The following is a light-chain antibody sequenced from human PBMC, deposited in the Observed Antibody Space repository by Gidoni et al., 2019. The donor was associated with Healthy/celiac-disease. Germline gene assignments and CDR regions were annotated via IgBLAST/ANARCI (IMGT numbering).Light chain of an antibody. V-gene: IGLV3-1*01. CDR1: KLGDKY. CDR3: QAWDSSIPV. Sequence: SYELTQPPSVSVPPGKTASITCSGDKLGDKYACWYQQKPGQSPVLVIYQDSKRPSGIPERFSGSNSGNTATLTISGTQAMDEADYYCQAWDSSIPVFGGGTKLTVL. CDR2: QDS. J-gene: IGLJ2*01.